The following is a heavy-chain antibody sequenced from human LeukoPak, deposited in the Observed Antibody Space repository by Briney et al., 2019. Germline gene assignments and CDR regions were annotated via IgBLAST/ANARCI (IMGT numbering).Heavy chain of an antibody. D-gene: IGHD6-19*01. CDR1: GYTFTSYD. V-gene: IGHV1-8*01. J-gene: IGHJ5*02. Sequence: GASVKVSCKASGYTFTSYDINWVRQATGQGLEWMGWMNPNSGNTGYAQKFQGRVTMTRNTSISTAYMELSSLRSEDTAVYYCARRRRMSSGWYGSWFDPWGQGTLVTVSS. CDR3: ARRRRMSSGWYGSWFDP. CDR2: MNPNSGNT.